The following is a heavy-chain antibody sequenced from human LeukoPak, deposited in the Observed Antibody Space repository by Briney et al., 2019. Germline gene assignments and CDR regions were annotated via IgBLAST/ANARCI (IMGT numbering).Heavy chain of an antibody. J-gene: IGHJ4*02. CDR3: ARARGDGPYFDY. CDR2: IYYSGST. CDR1: GGSISSSSYY. D-gene: IGHD5-24*01. V-gene: IGHV4-39*07. Sequence: PSETLSLTCTVSGGSISSSSYYWGWIRQPPGKGLEWIGSIYYSGSTNYNPSLKSRVTISVDTSKNQFSLKLSSVTAADTAVYYCARARGDGPYFDYWGQGTLVTVSS.